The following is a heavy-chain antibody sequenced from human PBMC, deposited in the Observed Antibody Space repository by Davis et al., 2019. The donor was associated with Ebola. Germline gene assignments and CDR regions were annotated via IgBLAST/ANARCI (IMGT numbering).Heavy chain of an antibody. V-gene: IGHV3-23*01. CDR3: AKAQFRYCSGACWFDP. CDR1: GFTFSSYA. CDR2: ISGSGGST. D-gene: IGHD2-15*01. J-gene: IGHJ5*02. Sequence: PGGFLRLSCAASGFTFSSYAMSWVRQAPGKGLEWVSAISGSGGSTYYADSVKGRFTISRDNSKNTLYLQMNSLRAEDTAVYYCAKAQFRYCSGACWFDPWGQGTLVTGSS.